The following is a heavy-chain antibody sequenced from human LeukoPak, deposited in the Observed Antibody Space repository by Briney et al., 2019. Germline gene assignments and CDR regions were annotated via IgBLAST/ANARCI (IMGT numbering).Heavy chain of an antibody. D-gene: IGHD3-10*01. V-gene: IGHV3-23*01. CDR3: AKDLSTMIRGVRLDY. CDR1: GFTFSSYS. Sequence: GGSLRLSCAASGFTFSSYSMNWVRQAPGKGLEWVSTISGSGGSTYYADSVKGRFTISRDNSKNTLYLQMNSLGADDTAVYYCAKDLSTMIRGVRLDYWGQGTLVTVSS. J-gene: IGHJ4*02. CDR2: ISGSGGST.